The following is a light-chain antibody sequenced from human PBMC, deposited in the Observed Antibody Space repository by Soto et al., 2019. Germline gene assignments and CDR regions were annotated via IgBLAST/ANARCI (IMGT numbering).Light chain of an antibody. CDR3: QKYNSAPRA. J-gene: IGKJ3*01. V-gene: IGKV1-27*01. Sequence: DIQMTQSPSSLSASVGDRVTITCRASQGIGNYLAWYQQKPGEVPNLLIYAASTLQSGVPSRFSGSGSGTDFTLTISSLQPEDVASYYCQKYNSAPRAFRVGTKVDIK. CDR2: AAS. CDR1: QGIGNY.